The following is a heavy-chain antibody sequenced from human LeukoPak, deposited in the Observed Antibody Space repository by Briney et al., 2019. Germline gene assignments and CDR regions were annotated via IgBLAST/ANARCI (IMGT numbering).Heavy chain of an antibody. CDR3: ARDRGNSDPGDWFDS. CDR1: GFTFNSYA. D-gene: IGHD4-23*01. J-gene: IGHJ5*01. Sequence: GSLRLSCAASGFTFNSYAMYWVRQAPGKGLEWVSYISGSGSTVYYAASVRGRFTISRDNAKNSLFLQMNSLRAEDTAVYYCARDRGNSDPGDWFDSWGQGTLVTVSS. V-gene: IGHV3-48*04. CDR2: ISGSGSTV.